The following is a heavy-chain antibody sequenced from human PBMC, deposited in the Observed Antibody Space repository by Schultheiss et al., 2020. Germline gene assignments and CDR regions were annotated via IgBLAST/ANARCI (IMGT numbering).Heavy chain of an antibody. CDR3: AKDDYGDYVGWFDP. V-gene: IGHV3-30-3*01. CDR1: GFTFSSYA. Sequence: GGSLRLSCAASGFTFSSYAMHWVRQAPGKGLEWVAVISYDGSNKYYADSVKGRFTISRDNSKNTLYLQMNSQRAEDTAVYYCAKDDYGDYVGWFDPWGQGTLVTFSS. J-gene: IGHJ5*02. CDR2: ISYDGSNK. D-gene: IGHD4-17*01.